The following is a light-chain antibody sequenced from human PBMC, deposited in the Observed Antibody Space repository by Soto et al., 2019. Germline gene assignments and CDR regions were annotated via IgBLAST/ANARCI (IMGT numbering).Light chain of an antibody. Sequence: DIVMTQSPASLAVSLGERATINCKSSQRGLYSSNNKSYLAWYQQKPGQPPKLLIYWSTTRDSGVPDPFSGSESGTDFTLTISSLQAEDVAVYYCQQYYTTPWTFGPGTKVDIK. V-gene: IGKV4-1*01. J-gene: IGKJ1*01. CDR1: QRGLYSSNNKSY. CDR3: QQYYTTPWT. CDR2: WST.